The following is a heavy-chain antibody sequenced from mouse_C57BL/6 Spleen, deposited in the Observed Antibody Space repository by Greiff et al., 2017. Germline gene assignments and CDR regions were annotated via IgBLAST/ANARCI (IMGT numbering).Heavy chain of an antibody. CDR1: GYTFTSYW. Sequence: QVQLQQSGAELAKPGASVKLSCKASGYTFTSYWMHWVKQRPGQGLEWIGYINPSSGYTKYSQKFKDKATLTADKSSSTAYMQLSSLTYKGSAIYYCARTVSTLVYFNYWGQGTTLTVSS. CDR3: ARTVSTLVYFNY. CDR2: INPSSGYT. J-gene: IGHJ2*01. D-gene: IGHD2-1*01. V-gene: IGHV1-7*01.